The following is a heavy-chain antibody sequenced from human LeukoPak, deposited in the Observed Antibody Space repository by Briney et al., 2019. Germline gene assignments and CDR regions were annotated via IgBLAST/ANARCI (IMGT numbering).Heavy chain of an antibody. D-gene: IGHD3-22*01. CDR1: GYPFIGNY. CDR3: ASLSYYDLSGYFY. J-gene: IGHJ4*02. V-gene: IGHV1-2*02. Sequence: GASVTVSCKASGYPFIGNYIHWVRQAPGQGLEWMGWINPNSGGTQYSQKFQGRVTLTRDTSITTDYMELSGLTSDDTAVYYCASLSYYDLSGYFYWGQGTLVTVSS. CDR2: INPNSGGT.